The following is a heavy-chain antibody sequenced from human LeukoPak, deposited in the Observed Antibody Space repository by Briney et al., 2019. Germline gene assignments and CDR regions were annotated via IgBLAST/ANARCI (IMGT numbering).Heavy chain of an antibody. CDR2: ISAYNGNT. J-gene: IGHJ6*03. CDR1: GYTFTSYG. Sequence: ASVKVSCKASGYTFTSYGISWVRQAPGQGLEWMGWISAYNGNTNYAQKLQGRVTMTTDTSTSTAYMELRSLRSEDTAVYYCARGAKYYFDSSGYTYYYYYYMDVWGKGTTVTASS. V-gene: IGHV1-18*01. CDR3: ARGAKYYFDSSGYTYYYYYYMDV. D-gene: IGHD3-22*01.